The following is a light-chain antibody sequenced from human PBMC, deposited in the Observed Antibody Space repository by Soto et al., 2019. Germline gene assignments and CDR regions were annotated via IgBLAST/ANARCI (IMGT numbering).Light chain of an antibody. CDR3: QQRTNWPLT. J-gene: IGKJ4*01. CDR2: DAS. CDR1: QSVSSY. V-gene: IGKV3-11*01. Sequence: IVLTQSPATLSLAPGERATLSCRASQSVSSYLAWYQQKPGQAPRLLIYDASSRATGIPARFTGSGSGTDFTLAITSLEPEDFAVYYCQQRTNWPLTLGGGTKVEIK.